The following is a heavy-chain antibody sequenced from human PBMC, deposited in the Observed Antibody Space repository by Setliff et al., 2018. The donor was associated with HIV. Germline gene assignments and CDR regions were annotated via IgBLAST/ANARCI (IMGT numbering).Heavy chain of an antibody. CDR1: GYTFSDYY. V-gene: IGHV1-2*06. D-gene: IGHD3-22*01. CDR2: INPNTGGT. J-gene: IGHJ3*02. Sequence: ASVKVSCKASGYTFSDYYIHWVRQAPGQGFEWMGRINPNTGGTKFAQKFQGSVTMTRDTSISTAYMELRRLRSDDTAVNYCASQFGAYDSSGYEHDAFNIWGQGTMGT. CDR3: ASQFGAYDSSGYEHDAFNI.